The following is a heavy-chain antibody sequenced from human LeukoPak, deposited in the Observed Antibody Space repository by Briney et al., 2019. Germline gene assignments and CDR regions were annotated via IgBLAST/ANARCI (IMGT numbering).Heavy chain of an antibody. D-gene: IGHD3-22*01. CDR2: INPHDSNT. CDR3: ARQSFFSDSTVYYDL. CDR1: GNSFTNYY. Sequence: GESLKISCKGSGNSFTNYYIGWVRQMPGKGLEWMGIINPHDSNTKYSPSFQGHVTISADKSISTAYLQWSSLQASDTAMYYCARQSFFSDSTVYYDLWGQGSLVTVSS. J-gene: IGHJ5*02. V-gene: IGHV5-51*01.